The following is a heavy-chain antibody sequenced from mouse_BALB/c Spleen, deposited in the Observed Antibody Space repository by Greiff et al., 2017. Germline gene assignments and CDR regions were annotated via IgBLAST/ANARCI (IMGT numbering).Heavy chain of an antibody. CDR2: ISSGSSTI. CDR3: AREYGKYYAMDY. D-gene: IGHD2-1*01. CDR1: GFTFSSFG. V-gene: IGHV5-17*02. Sequence: EVKLVESGGGLVQPGGSRKLSCAASGFTFSSFGMHWVRQAPEKGLEWVAYISSGSSTIYYADTVKGRFTISRDNPKNTLFLQMTSLRSEDTAMYYCAREYGKYYAMDYWGQGTSVTVSS. J-gene: IGHJ4*01.